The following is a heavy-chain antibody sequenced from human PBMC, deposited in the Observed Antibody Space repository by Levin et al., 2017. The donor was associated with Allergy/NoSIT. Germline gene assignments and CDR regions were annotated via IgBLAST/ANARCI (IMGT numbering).Heavy chain of an antibody. J-gene: IGHJ4*02. CDR2: INHSGST. CDR3: ARGGRYYGSGSSPGVPDY. Sequence: SQTLSLTCAVYGGSFSGYYWSWIRQPPGKGLEWIGEINHSGSTNYNPSLKSRVTISVDTSKNQFSLKLSSVTAADTAVYYCARGGRYYGSGSSPGVPDYWGQGTLVTVSS. V-gene: IGHV4-34*01. CDR1: GGSFSGYY. D-gene: IGHD3-10*01.